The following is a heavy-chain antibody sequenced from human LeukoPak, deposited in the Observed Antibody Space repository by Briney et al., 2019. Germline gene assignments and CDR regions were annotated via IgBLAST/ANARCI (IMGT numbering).Heavy chain of an antibody. CDR1: GYTFTGYY. D-gene: IGHD4-11*01. CDR3: ARVLNSNPWVCDY. Sequence: GASVKVSCKASGYTFTGYYMHWVRQAPGQGLEWMGRINPNSGGTNYAQKFQGRVTMTRDTSISTAYMELSRLRSDDTAVYYCARVLNSNPWVCDYWGQGTLVTVSS. CDR2: INPNSGGT. V-gene: IGHV1-2*06. J-gene: IGHJ4*02.